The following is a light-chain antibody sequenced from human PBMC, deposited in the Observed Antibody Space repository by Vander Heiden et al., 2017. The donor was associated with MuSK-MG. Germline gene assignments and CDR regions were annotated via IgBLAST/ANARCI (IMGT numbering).Light chain of an antibody. J-gene: IGKJ5*01. Sequence: DIHMAQSPSRVSASVGDRVTITCRASQDISRWLAWYQQKPGKAPKLLIYAASTLQSGVPSRFSGRGSGTDFTLTITNLHPDDFTTYFCQQASGFPITFGQGTQLEIK. CDR1: QDISRW. CDR2: AAS. V-gene: IGKV1-12*01. CDR3: QQASGFPIT.